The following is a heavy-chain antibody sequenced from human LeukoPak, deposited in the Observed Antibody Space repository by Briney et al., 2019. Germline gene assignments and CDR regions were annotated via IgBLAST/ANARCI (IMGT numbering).Heavy chain of an antibody. J-gene: IGHJ3*02. D-gene: IGHD6-19*01. CDR2: ISWNSGSI. V-gene: IGHV3-9*03. CDR3: AKAVRPPVAGSSAFDI. Sequence: GGSLRLSCKASGFTFDDYAMHWVRQAPGKGLEWVSGISWNSGSIGYADSVKGRFTISRDNAKNSLYLQMNSLRAEDMALYYCAKAVRPPVAGSSAFDIWGQGTMVTVSS. CDR1: GFTFDDYA.